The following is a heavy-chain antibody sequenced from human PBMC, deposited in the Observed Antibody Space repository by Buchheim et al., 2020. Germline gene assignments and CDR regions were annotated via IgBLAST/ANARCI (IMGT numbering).Heavy chain of an antibody. CDR3: ARGASTITRHFDN. D-gene: IGHD3-3*01. J-gene: IGHJ4*01. CDR2: LSANGGEA. Sequence: EVQLLESGGGLVQAGGSLRLSCSASGFVFRTYSMNWVRQAPGKGPEWVSILSANGGEAHYADSVKGRFTISRDNSKNTLYLQLNSLRADDTAVYYCARGASTITRHFDNWGQGTL. CDR1: GFVFRTYS. V-gene: IGHV3-23*01.